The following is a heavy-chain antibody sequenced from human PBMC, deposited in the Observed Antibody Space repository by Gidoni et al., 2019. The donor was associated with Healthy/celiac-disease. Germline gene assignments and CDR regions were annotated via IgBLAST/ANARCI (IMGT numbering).Heavy chain of an antibody. CDR2: IKQDGSEK. CDR1: GFTFSSYW. Sequence: EVQLVESGGGLVQPGGSLRPSCAASGFTFSSYWMSWGRQAPGKGLEWVANIKQDGSEKYYVDSVKGRFTISRDNAKNSLYLQMNSLRAEDTAAYYCARDLVAVAGYFDYWGQGTLVTVSS. V-gene: IGHV3-7*01. CDR3: ARDLVAVAGYFDY. J-gene: IGHJ4*02. D-gene: IGHD6-19*01.